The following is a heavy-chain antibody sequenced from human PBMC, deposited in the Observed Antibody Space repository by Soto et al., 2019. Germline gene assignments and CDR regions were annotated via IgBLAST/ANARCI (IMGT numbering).Heavy chain of an antibody. CDR2: INQDGSEK. D-gene: IGHD1-1*01. V-gene: IGHV3-7*05. Sequence: HPGGSLRLSCAASGFTFSNYWMSWVRQAPGKGLERVANINQDGSEKYYVDSVKGRFTISRDNAKNSLYLQMNSLRAEDTALYYCAREHGSNLAFAYWGQGTLVTVSS. CDR3: AREHGSNLAFAY. J-gene: IGHJ4*02. CDR1: GFTFSNYW.